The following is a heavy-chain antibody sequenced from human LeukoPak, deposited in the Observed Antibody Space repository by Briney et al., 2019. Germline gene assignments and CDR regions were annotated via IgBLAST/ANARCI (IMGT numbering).Heavy chain of an antibody. CDR2: ISYDGSNK. Sequence: GGSLRLSCAASGXTLSSYDMHWVRQAPGKALESVAVISYDGSNKDYADSVKGRFTISRDNSKNTLDLQMNSLRAEDTAVYYCAKDRGVWAFDIWGQGTMVTVSS. J-gene: IGHJ3*02. V-gene: IGHV3-30-3*01. CDR1: GXTLSSYD. D-gene: IGHD3-10*01. CDR3: AKDRGVWAFDI.